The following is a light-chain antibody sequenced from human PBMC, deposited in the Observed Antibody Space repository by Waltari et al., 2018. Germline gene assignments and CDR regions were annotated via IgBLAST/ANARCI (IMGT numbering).Light chain of an antibody. V-gene: IGKV1-39*01. CDR3: QQSYLTSIT. Sequence: DIQMTQSPSSLSASVGDRVIITCRASQSISSLLNWYQQKPGKAPKLLIYSASSLQSGVPSRFSGSGSGTDFTLTISSLQPEDFATYYCQQSYLTSITFGQGTRLDIK. CDR2: SAS. CDR1: QSISSL. J-gene: IGKJ5*01.